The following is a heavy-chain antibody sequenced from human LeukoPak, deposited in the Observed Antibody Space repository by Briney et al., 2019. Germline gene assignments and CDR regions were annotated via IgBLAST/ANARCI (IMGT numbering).Heavy chain of an antibody. CDR2: ISSSTNTI. CDR3: ARGGYGANDDAFDI. V-gene: IGHV3-48*02. D-gene: IGHD4-23*01. J-gene: IGHJ3*02. CDR1: GCTFSSYA. Sequence: GGSLRLSCRASGCTFSSYAMSWVRQAPGKGQEWVSYISSSTNTIYYADSVKGRFTIFRDNAKNSLFLQMNSLRDEDTAVYYCARGGYGANDDAFDIWGQGTMVTVSS.